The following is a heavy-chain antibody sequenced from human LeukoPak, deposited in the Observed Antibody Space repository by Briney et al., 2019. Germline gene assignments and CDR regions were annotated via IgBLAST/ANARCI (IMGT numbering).Heavy chain of an antibody. CDR1: GVTLSIHS. Sequence: GRCLCLSCAFSGVTLSIHSTVCVRHAPGGGLECVANIKQDGIEKYYLDSVKGRFTISRDNAKNSVYLQMNSLRVEDTAVYYCGRGWAVDFWGQGTLVTVSS. D-gene: IGHD5-24*01. CDR2: IKQDGIEK. J-gene: IGHJ4*02. V-gene: IGHV3-7*01. CDR3: GRGWAVDF.